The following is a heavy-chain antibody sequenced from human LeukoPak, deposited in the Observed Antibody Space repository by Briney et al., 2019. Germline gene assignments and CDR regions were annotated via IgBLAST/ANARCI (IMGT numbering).Heavy chain of an antibody. CDR3: ARAPHYFDASGSRYYFDY. CDR1: GGSIRSTNYY. CDR2: IYYSGNT. V-gene: IGHV4-39*07. D-gene: IGHD3-22*01. J-gene: IGHJ4*02. Sequence: SETLCLTCTVSGGSIRSTNYYWGWIRQPPGKGLEGIGRIYYSGNTYQSPALMIRVTISVDTSKNQFSLKLSSVTAAHTAVYYCARAPHYFDASGSRYYFDYWGQGALVTVSS.